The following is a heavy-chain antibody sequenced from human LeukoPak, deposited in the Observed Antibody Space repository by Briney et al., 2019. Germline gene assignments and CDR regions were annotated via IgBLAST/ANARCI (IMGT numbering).Heavy chain of an antibody. V-gene: IGHV4-4*07. CDR2: IYTSGST. J-gene: IGHJ6*02. Sequence: HPSETLSLTCTVSGGSISSYHWSWIRQPAGKGLEWIGRIYTSGSTNYNPSLKSRVTMSVDTSKNQFSLKLSSVTAADTAVYYCARGGLVEYSNYRYYYYYYGMDVWGQGTTVTVSS. CDR3: ARGGLVEYSNYRYYYYYYGMDV. CDR1: GGSISSYH. D-gene: IGHD4-11*01.